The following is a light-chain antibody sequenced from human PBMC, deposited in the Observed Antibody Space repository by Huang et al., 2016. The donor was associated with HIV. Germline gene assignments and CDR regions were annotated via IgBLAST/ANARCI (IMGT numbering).Light chain of an antibody. Sequence: DIQMTQSPSSLSASVGDRVTITCRASQSISSYLNWYQQKPGKAPKLLIYAASSLQSGVPSRFSGSVSGTDFTLTISSLQPEDFATYYCQQSYSTPDMYTFGQGTKLEIK. V-gene: IGKV1-39*01. CDR1: QSISSY. CDR2: AAS. CDR3: QQSYSTPDMYT. J-gene: IGKJ2*01.